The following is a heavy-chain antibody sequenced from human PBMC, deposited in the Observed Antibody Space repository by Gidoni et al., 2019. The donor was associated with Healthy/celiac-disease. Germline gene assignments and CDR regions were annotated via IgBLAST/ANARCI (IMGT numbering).Heavy chain of an antibody. CDR2: ISYDGSNK. CDR3: AQPTFQYYDTGDLDY. CDR1: GCHCSSYG. V-gene: IGHV3-30*03. J-gene: IGHJ4*01. Sequence: SGCHCSSYGLHWVRQAPGKGLEWVAVISYDGSNKYYADSVQGRFTISRDNSKNTLYLKMNSLSAEHTAVYYCAQPTFQYYDTGDLDYWGQGTLVTVSS. D-gene: IGHD3-22*01.